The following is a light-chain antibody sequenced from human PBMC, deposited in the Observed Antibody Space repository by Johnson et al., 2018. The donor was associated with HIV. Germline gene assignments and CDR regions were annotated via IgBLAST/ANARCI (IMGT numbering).Light chain of an antibody. CDR2: DNN. CDR1: SSNIGNNY. CDR3: GTWDSSLSAEV. J-gene: IGLJ1*01. V-gene: IGLV1-51*01. Sequence: TQPPSVYAAPGQKVTISCSGSSSNIGNNYVSWYQQLPGTAPKLLIYDNNKRPSGIPDRFSGSRSGTSATLGITGLQTGDEADYYCGTWDSSLSAEVFGTGTKVTVL.